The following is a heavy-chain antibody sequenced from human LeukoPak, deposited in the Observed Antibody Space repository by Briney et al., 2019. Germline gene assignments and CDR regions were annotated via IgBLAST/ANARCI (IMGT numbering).Heavy chain of an antibody. CDR2: IYSSGST. V-gene: IGHV4-31*03. CDR3: ARDRYYFYMDV. J-gene: IGHJ6*03. CDR1: GGSISSGGYY. Sequence: KPSQTLSLTCTVSGGSISSGGYYWSWIRQHPRKGLQWIGYIYSSGSTYYNPSLKSRVILSVDTSKNQFSLKLNSVTAADTAVYYCARDRYYFYMDVWGEGTTVTVSS.